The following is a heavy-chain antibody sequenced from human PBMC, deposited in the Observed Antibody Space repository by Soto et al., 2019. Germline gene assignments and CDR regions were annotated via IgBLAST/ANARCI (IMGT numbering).Heavy chain of an antibody. V-gene: IGHV3-23*01. J-gene: IGHJ4*02. D-gene: IGHD2-15*01. Sequence: GGSLRLSCAASGFTFSSYSMSWVRQAPGKGLEWVSAISGSGGRTYYADSVKGRVTISRDNSKNTLYLQMNSLRAEDTAVYYCAKVLSFCSGGSCYPGRLVLAYWGQGTLVPVSS. CDR3: AKVLSFCSGGSCYPGRLVLAY. CDR2: ISGSGGRT. CDR1: GFTFSSYS.